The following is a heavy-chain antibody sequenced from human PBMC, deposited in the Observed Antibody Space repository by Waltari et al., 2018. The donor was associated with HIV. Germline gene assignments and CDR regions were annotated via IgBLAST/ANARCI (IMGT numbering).Heavy chain of an antibody. CDR2: IKPGGAQT. CDR1: GFTFRRYW. D-gene: IGHD1-1*01. CDR3: TGDTFGNGDF. Sequence: VRLAESGGGLGQPGGSLRLSCPAPGFTFRRYWTHWVRQTPGKGLEGVSRIKPGGAQTDCADSVKGRFTVARDNAKRTLHLQLNALSGEDTALYCCTGDTFGNGDFWGQGVLVTVSS. V-gene: IGHV3-74*01. J-gene: IGHJ4*02.